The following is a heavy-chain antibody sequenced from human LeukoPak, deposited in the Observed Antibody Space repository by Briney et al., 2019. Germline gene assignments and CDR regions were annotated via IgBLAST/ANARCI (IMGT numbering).Heavy chain of an antibody. D-gene: IGHD2-15*01. CDR2: IHSGGNT. J-gene: IGHJ4*02. CDR3: AKTPYCSGGSCENYFDY. CDR1: GFTVSSNY. V-gene: IGHV3-53*05. Sequence: GGSLRLSCAASGFTVSSNYMNWVRQAPGKGLEWVSLIHSGGNTYYADSVKGRFTISRDNSKNTLYLQMNSLRAEDTAVYYCAKTPYCSGGSCENYFDYWGQGTLVTVSS.